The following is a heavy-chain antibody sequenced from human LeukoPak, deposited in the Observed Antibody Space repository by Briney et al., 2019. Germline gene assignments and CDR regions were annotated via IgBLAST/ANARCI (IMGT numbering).Heavy chain of an antibody. V-gene: IGHV4-59*01. J-gene: IGHJ4*02. Sequence: PSETLSLTCTLSGGSLSIYYWSWVRPPPGGGLEWSGYIYYSGSTNYNHSLKSRVTISVDTSKNLFSLNLSSVTAADTAVYYCARDANPSGDYVYHYWGQGALVTVSS. D-gene: IGHD4-17*01. CDR2: IYYSGST. CDR1: GGSLSIYY. CDR3: ARDANPSGDYVYHY.